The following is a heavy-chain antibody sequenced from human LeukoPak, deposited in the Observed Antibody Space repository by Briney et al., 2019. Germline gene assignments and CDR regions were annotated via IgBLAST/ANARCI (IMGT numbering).Heavy chain of an antibody. J-gene: IGHJ4*02. CDR2: IYYSGST. CDR3: ARNGVEQQLVYFDY. V-gene: IGHV4-59*01. CDR1: GGSISSYY. Sequence: PSETLSLTCTVSGGSISSYYWGWIRQPPGKGLEWIGYIYYSGSTNYNPSLESRVTISVDTSKNQFSLKLSSVTAADTAVYYCARNGVEQQLVYFDYWGQGTLVTVSS. D-gene: IGHD6-13*01.